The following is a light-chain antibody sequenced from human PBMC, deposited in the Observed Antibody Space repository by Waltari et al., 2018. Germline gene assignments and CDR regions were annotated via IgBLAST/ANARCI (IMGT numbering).Light chain of an antibody. CDR2: GAS. Sequence: ETVMTQSPATLSVSPGERATLSCRASQSVSSNLAWYQQKPGQPPRPLIYGASTRATGIPARFSGSGSGREFTLTISSLQSEDFAVYYCQQYNDWPPLTFGGGTKVEIK. CDR1: QSVSSN. CDR3: QQYNDWPPLT. V-gene: IGKV3-15*01. J-gene: IGKJ4*01.